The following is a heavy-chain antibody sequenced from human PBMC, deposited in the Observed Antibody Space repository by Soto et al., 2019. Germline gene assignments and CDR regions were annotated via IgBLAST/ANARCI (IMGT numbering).Heavy chain of an antibody. Sequence: QVQLVQSGXXXXKXGXSVKVSCKASGYTFTSYAISWVRXAPGQGLEWMGWISAYNGNTNYAQKLQGRVTMTTDTSTSTAYMELRSLRSDDTAVYYCARDAPPADYWGQGTLVTVSS. CDR2: ISAYNGNT. J-gene: IGHJ4*02. V-gene: IGHV1-18*01. CDR3: ARDAPPADY. CDR1: GYTFTSYA.